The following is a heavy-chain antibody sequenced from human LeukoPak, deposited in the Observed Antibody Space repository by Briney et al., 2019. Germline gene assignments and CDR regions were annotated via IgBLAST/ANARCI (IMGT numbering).Heavy chain of an antibody. D-gene: IGHD1-1*01. J-gene: IGHJ4*02. Sequence: GGSLRLSCGASGFTFSSYVLSWVRQAPEKGLEWVAPISGSGAGTYYADSVKGRFTISRDNSKNTLHLQMNSLRAEDTAVYFCATRGTTATKYLEYWGQGTLVTVSS. V-gene: IGHV3-23*01. CDR2: ISGSGAGT. CDR3: ATRGTTATKYLEY. CDR1: GFTFSSYV.